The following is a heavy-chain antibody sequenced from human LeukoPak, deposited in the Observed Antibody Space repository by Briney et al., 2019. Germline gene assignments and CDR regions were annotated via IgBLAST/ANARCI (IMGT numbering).Heavy chain of an antibody. Sequence: GTSVKVSCTASGYTFTSYGISWVRQAPGQGLEWMGWISAYNGNTNYAQKLQGRVTMTTDTSTSTAYMELRSLRSDDTAVYYCARADKGFYYDSSGYYDYWGQGTLVTVSS. V-gene: IGHV1-18*01. CDR3: ARADKGFYYDSSGYYDY. D-gene: IGHD3-22*01. J-gene: IGHJ4*02. CDR1: GYTFTSYG. CDR2: ISAYNGNT.